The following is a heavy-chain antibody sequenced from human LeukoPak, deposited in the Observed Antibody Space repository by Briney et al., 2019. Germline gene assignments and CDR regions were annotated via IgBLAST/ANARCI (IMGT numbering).Heavy chain of an antibody. CDR1: GGSFSGYY. Sequence: PSETLSLTCAVYGGSFSGYYWGWIRQPPGKGLEWIGEINHSGSTNYNPSLKSRVTISVDTSKNQFSLKLSSVTAADTAVYYCAMAPRTTVVTGRHFDYWGQGTLVTVSS. V-gene: IGHV4-34*01. D-gene: IGHD4-23*01. J-gene: IGHJ4*02. CDR3: AMAPRTTVVTGRHFDY. CDR2: INHSGST.